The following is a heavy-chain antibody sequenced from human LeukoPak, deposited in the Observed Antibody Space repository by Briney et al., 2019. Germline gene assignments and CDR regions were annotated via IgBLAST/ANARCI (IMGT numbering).Heavy chain of an antibody. D-gene: IGHD6-13*01. CDR2: IYYGGNT. CDR3: ARAELSGYSSSWHAGY. Sequence: SETLSLTCTVSGGSITSSSHYWGWIRQPPGKGLEWIGSIYYGGNTFYNPSLKSRVTISVDTSKNQFSLKLSSVTAADTAVYYCARAELSGYSSSWHAGYWGQGTLVTVSS. J-gene: IGHJ4*02. V-gene: IGHV4-39*07. CDR1: GGSITSSSHY.